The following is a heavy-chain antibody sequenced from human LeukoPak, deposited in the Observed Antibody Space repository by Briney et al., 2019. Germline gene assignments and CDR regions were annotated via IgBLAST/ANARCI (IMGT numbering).Heavy chain of an antibody. CDR2: IHIGNGT. CDR3: AREIKGVVPAAISYSDAFDI. J-gene: IGHJ3*02. CDR1: GFIVNSND. Sequence: PGGSLRLSCAASGFIVNSNDMSWVRKAPGKGLEWVSIIHIGNGTDYTDSVKGRFTISRDNSKNTLYLQMNSLRAEDTAVYYCAREIKGVVPAAISYSDAFDIWGQGTMVTVSS. V-gene: IGHV3-66*01. D-gene: IGHD2-2*02.